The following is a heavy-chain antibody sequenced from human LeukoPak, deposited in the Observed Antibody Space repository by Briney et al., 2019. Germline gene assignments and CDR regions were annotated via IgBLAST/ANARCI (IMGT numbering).Heavy chain of an antibody. J-gene: IGHJ4*02. CDR3: AREARLEKGTCFDY. Sequence: GRSLRLSCAASGFTFSSYGMHWVRQAPGKGLEWVAVISYDGSNKYYADSVKGRFTISRDNAKNSLYLQMNSLRAEDTAVYYCAREARLEKGTCFDYWGQGTLVTVSS. V-gene: IGHV3-30*03. CDR1: GFTFSSYG. D-gene: IGHD6-19*01. CDR2: ISYDGSNK.